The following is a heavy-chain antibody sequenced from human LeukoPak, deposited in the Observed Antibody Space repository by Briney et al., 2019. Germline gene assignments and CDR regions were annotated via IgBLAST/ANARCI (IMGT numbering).Heavy chain of an antibody. CDR3: ARYSGYYYSFDY. J-gene: IGHJ4*02. Sequence: PGGSLRLSCAASGFTFSSYDMHWVRQATGKGLEWVSAIGTAGDTYYPGSVEGRFTISRENAKNSLYLQMNSLRAEDTAVYYCARYSGYYYSFDYWGQGTLVTVSS. D-gene: IGHD3-22*01. V-gene: IGHV3-13*01. CDR1: GFTFSSYD. CDR2: IGTAGDT.